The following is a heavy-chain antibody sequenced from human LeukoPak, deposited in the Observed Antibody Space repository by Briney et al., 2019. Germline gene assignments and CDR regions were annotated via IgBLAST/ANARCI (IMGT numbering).Heavy chain of an antibody. Sequence: GGSLRLSCAASGFTFSTYSMNWVRQAPGKGLEWVSYITSSISTIYYADSVRGRFTISRDNAKNSLYLQMNSLRDEDTAVYYCARVDWMIGAFDIWGQGTMVTVSS. CDR3: ARVDWMIGAFDI. D-gene: IGHD3-22*01. V-gene: IGHV3-48*02. CDR1: GFTFSTYS. J-gene: IGHJ3*02. CDR2: ITSSISTI.